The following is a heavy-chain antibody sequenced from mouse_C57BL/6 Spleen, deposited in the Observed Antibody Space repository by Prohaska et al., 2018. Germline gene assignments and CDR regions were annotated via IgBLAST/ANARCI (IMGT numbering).Heavy chain of an antibody. D-gene: IGHD1-1*01. Sequence: EVQLLETGVGLVQPGGSRGLSCEGSGFTFSGFWMSWVRQTPGKTLEWIGDINSDGSAINYAPSIKDRFTIFRDNDKSTLYLQMSNVRSEDTATYFCMRYGSSYWYFDVWGTGNTVTVSS. CDR1: GFTFSGFW. CDR3: MRYGSSYWYFDV. CDR2: INSDGSAI. V-gene: IGHV11-2*01. J-gene: IGHJ1*03.